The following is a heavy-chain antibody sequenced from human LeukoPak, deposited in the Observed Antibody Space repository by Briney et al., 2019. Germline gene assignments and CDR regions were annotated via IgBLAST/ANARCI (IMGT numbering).Heavy chain of an antibody. V-gene: IGHV4-61*01. CDR2: IYYSGST. CDR1: GGSVSSGSYY. CDR3: ARALMPRTYFDH. Sequence: PSETLSLTCTVSGGSVSSGSYYWSWIRQPPGKGLEWIGYIYYSGSTNYNPSLKSRVTISVDTSKNQFSVKLSSVTAADTAVYYCARALMPRTYFDHWGQGTLVTVSS. J-gene: IGHJ4*02. D-gene: IGHD2-2*01.